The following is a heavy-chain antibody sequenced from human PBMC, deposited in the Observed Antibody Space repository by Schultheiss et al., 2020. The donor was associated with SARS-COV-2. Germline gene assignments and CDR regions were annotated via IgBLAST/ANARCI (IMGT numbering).Heavy chain of an antibody. Sequence: SETLSLTCTVSGGSISSYYWSWIRQPPGKGLEWIGEINHSGSTNYNPSLKSRVTISVDTSKNQFSLKLSSVTAANTAVYYCARAHSDPGSGYYPADAFDIWGQGTMVTVSS. V-gene: IGHV4-34*01. CDR2: INHSGST. CDR3: ARAHSDPGSGYYPADAFDI. J-gene: IGHJ3*02. D-gene: IGHD3-22*01. CDR1: GGSISSYY.